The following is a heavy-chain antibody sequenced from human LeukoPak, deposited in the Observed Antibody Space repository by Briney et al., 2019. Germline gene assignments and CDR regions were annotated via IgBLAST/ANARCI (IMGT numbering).Heavy chain of an antibody. D-gene: IGHD6-13*01. J-gene: IGHJ4*02. CDR1: GGSISYSKW. CDR3: ASRDSSSWLFDY. V-gene: IGHV4-4*02. CDR2: IHHSGST. Sequence: PSGTLSLTCAVSGGSISYSKWWSWVRQPPGKGLEWIGEIHHSGSTHYNPSLNSRVTISVDKSKNQFSLKLSSVTAADTAVYYCASRDSSSWLFDYWGQGTLVTASS.